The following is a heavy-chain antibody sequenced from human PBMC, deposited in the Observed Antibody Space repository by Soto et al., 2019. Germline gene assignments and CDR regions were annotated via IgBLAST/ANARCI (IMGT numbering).Heavy chain of an antibody. CDR1: GFTFSSYS. CDR3: ARGYCSSTSCPPSDY. J-gene: IGHJ4*02. CDR2: ISSSSSYI. Sequence: GGSLRFSCAASGFTFSSYSMNWVRQAPGKGLEWVSSISSSSSYIYYADSVKGRFTISRDNAKNSLYLQMNSPRAEDTAVYYCARGYCSSTSCPPSDYWGQGTLVTVSS. D-gene: IGHD2-2*01. V-gene: IGHV3-21*01.